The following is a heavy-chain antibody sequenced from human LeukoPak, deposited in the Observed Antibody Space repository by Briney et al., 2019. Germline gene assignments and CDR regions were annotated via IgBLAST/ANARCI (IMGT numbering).Heavy chain of an antibody. Sequence: PGGSLRLSCAASGFTFSSYEMNWVRQAPGKGLEWVSYISSSGSTIYYADSVKGRFTISRDNSKNTLYLQMNSLRAEDTAVYYCAKGNSSLYARPFDYWGQGTLVTVSS. J-gene: IGHJ4*02. CDR3: AKGNSSLYARPFDY. CDR1: GFTFSSYE. V-gene: IGHV3-48*03. D-gene: IGHD6-13*01. CDR2: ISSSGSTI.